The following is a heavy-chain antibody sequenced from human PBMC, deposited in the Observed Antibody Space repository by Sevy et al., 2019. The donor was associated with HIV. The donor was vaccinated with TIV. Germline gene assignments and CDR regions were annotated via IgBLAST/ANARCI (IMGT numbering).Heavy chain of an antibody. J-gene: IGHJ4*02. D-gene: IGHD2-8*01. CDR3: ARDPRMYGDYLLAYFDY. CDR2: ISYDGGNK. V-gene: IGHV3-30-3*01. CDR1: GFTFNNYA. Sequence: GESLKISCAASGFTFNNYAMHLVRQAPGKGLEWVAVISYDGGNKFYADSVKGRFTISRDNSKNTLFLQMDSLRAEDTAVYYCARDPRMYGDYLLAYFDYWGQGTLVTVSS.